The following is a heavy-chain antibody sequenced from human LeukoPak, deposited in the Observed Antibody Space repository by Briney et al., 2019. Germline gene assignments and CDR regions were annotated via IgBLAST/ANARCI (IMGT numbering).Heavy chain of an antibody. CDR2: IRSNTYGGTT. CDR1: GFTFGDYA. Sequence: GGSLRLSCTASGFTFGDYAMSWFRQAPGKGLEWVSFIRSNTYGGTTVYAASVKGRFTISRDDSKSTAYLQMNSLKSEDTAVYFCAKDDANLQYGQWGPGTLVTVSS. D-gene: IGHD5-24*01. CDR3: AKDDANLQYGQ. J-gene: IGHJ4*02. V-gene: IGHV3-49*03.